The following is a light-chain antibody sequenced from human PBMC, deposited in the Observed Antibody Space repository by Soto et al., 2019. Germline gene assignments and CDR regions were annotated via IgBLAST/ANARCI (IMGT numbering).Light chain of an antibody. CDR2: GAS. V-gene: IGKV3-20*01. CDR3: QHYQSGHPIT. CDR1: QSVSSSY. Sequence: EIVLTQSPGTLSLSPGERATLSCRASQSVSSSYLAWYQQKPGQAPRLLIYGASSRATGIPDRFSGSGSGTDFTLTISRLEPEDFALYYCQHYQSGHPITFGQGTLLEIK. J-gene: IGKJ5*01.